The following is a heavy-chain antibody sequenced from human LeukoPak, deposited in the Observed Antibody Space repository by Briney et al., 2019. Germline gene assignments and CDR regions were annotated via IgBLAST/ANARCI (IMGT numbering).Heavy chain of an antibody. V-gene: IGHV3-23*01. Sequence: PGGSLRLSCAASGFTFSSYAMSWARQAPGKGLEWVSAISGSGGSTYYADSVKGRFTISRDNSKNTLYLQMNSLRAEDTAVYYCAKVDGGYYYYGMDVWGQGTTVTVSS. CDR1: GFTFSSYA. J-gene: IGHJ6*02. CDR3: AKVDGGYYYYGMDV. CDR2: ISGSGGST.